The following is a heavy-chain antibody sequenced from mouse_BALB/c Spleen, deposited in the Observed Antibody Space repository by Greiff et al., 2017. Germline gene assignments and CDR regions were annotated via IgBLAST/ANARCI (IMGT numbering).Heavy chain of an antibody. D-gene: IGHD1-1*01. CDR1: GYTFTDYN. V-gene: IGHV1-18*01. CDR3: ARGDYYYGSSYDYYFDY. Sequence: VQLKQSGPELVKPGASVKIPCKASGYTFTDYNMDWVKQSHGKSLEWIGDINPNNGGTIYNQKFKGKATLTVDKSSSTAYMELRSLTSEDTAVYYCARGDYYYGSSYDYYFDYWGQGTTLTVSS. CDR2: INPNNGGT. J-gene: IGHJ2*01.